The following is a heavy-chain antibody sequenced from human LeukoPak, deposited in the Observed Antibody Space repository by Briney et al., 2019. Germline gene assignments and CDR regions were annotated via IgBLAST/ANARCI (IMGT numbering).Heavy chain of an antibody. V-gene: IGHV4-30-2*01. CDR1: GGSISSGGYS. CDR3: ARVDSSGYYAPFDY. J-gene: IGHJ4*02. Sequence: SETLSLTCAVSGGSISSGGYSWSWIRQPPGKGLEWIGYIYHSGSTYYNPSLKSRVTMSVDTSKNQFSLKLSSVTAADTAVYYCARVDSSGYYAPFDYWGQGTLVTVSS. CDR2: IYHSGST. D-gene: IGHD3-22*01.